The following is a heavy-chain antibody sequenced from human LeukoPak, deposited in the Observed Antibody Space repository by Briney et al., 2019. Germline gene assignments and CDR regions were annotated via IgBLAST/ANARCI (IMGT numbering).Heavy chain of an antibody. J-gene: IGHJ4*01. V-gene: IGHV3-7*01. CDR3: ARDGTAAGLYFDL. Sequence: GGSLRLSCAVSGFTFTDYWMNWVRQAPGKGLEWVASIRQDGGEKYYVDSVKVRFTISRDNTKNSLYLQMSALRAEDTAVYYCARDGTAAGLYFDLWGQGTLVTVSS. CDR2: IRQDGGEK. D-gene: IGHD6-13*01. CDR1: GFTFTDYW.